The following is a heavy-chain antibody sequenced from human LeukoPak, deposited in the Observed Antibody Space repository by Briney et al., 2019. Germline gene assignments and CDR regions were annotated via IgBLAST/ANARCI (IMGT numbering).Heavy chain of an antibody. D-gene: IGHD3-16*01. J-gene: IGHJ4*02. V-gene: IGHV4-34*01. CDR1: GGSFSGYY. CDR3: ARGHKGVYDYVWGSSSYYFDY. Sequence: PSETLSLTCAVYGGSFSGYYWSWIRQPPGKGLEWIGEINHSGSTNYNPSLKSRVTISVDTSKNQFSLKLSSVTAADAAVYYCARGHKGVYDYVWGSSSYYFDYWGQGTLVTVSS. CDR2: INHSGST.